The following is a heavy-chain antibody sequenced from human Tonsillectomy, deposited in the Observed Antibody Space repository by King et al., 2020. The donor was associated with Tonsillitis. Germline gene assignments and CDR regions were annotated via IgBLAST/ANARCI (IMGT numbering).Heavy chain of an antibody. V-gene: IGHV3-21*01. CDR1: GFTFSSYS. J-gene: IGHJ5*02. CDR3: ARTPSYYDFWSGYYALYNWFDP. CDR2: LSSSSNYI. Sequence: VQLVESGGGLVKPGGSLRLSCAASGFTFSSYSMNWVRQAPGKGLEWVSSLSSSSNYIYYADSVKGRFTISRDNAKKSLFLQMNSLRAEDTAVYYCARTPSYYDFWSGYYALYNWFDPWGQGTLVTVSS. D-gene: IGHD3-3*01.